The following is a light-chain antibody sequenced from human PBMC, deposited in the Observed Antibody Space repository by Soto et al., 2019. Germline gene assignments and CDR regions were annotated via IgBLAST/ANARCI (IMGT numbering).Light chain of an antibody. CDR3: QQYNNWPPYT. V-gene: IGKV3-15*01. CDR1: RSVSST. Sequence: EILMTQSPATLSVSPGERVTLSCRASRSVSSTVAWYQQKPGQAPRLLLYGAPTRATGIPARFSGSGSGTEFTLTISSLQSEDLAVYYCQQYNNWPPYTFGQGTKLEIK. J-gene: IGKJ2*01. CDR2: GAP.